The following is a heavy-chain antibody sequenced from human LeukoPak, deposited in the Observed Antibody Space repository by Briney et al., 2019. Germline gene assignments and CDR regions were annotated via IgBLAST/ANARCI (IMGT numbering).Heavy chain of an antibody. D-gene: IGHD6-19*01. CDR1: GW. CDR3: AKSNEQWLVPDAFDI. J-gene: IGHJ3*02. CDR2: INTDGSST. V-gene: IGHV3-74*01. Sequence: GGSLRLSCAASGWMHWVRQAPGKGLVWISGINTDGSSTFYADSVKGRFTISRDNSKNTLYLQMNSLRAEDTAVYYCAKSNEQWLVPDAFDIWGQGTMVTVSS.